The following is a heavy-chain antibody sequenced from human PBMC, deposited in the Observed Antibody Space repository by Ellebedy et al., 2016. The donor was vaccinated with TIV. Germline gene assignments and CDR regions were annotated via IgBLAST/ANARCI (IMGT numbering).Heavy chain of an antibody. CDR1: GGSVSRGNYY. CDR3: ARYRSGIVVVPAHYGMDV. Sequence: SETLSLXCRVSGGSVSRGNYYWGWIRQRPGKGPEWIGNIYYTGTTFYNPSLKSRVTISVDTSKNQFSLNLSSVTAADTAVYYCARYRSGIVVVPAHYGMDVWGQGTTVTVSS. CDR2: IYYTGTT. V-gene: IGHV4-39*01. J-gene: IGHJ6*02. D-gene: IGHD2-2*01.